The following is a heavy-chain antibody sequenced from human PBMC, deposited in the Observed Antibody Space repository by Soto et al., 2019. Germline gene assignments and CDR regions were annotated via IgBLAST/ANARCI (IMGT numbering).Heavy chain of an antibody. Sequence: SETLSLTCTVSGGSISSYYWSWIRQPPGKGLEWIGYIYYSGSTNYNPSLKSRVTISVDTSKNQFSLKLSSVTAADTAVYYCARHQNSGYDRTRPYYFDCWGQGTLVTVSS. CDR2: IYYSGST. V-gene: IGHV4-59*08. CDR3: ARHQNSGYDRTRPYYFDC. CDR1: GGSISSYY. D-gene: IGHD5-12*01. J-gene: IGHJ4*02.